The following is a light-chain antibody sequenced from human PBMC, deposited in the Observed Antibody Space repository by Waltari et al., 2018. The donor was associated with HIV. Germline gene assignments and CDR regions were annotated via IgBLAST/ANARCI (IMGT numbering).Light chain of an antibody. J-gene: IGLJ3*02. CDR3: GAWDNSLSAWV. Sequence: QSVLTQPPSVSAAPGQKVTISCSGSSSNIGNNYVSWYQHLPRTAPKLLIYDTTDRPSGMPDRFSGSKSGTSATLGITGLQTGDEAEYYCGAWDNSLSAWVLGGGTQLTVL. CDR1: SSNIGNNY. V-gene: IGLV1-51*01. CDR2: DTT.